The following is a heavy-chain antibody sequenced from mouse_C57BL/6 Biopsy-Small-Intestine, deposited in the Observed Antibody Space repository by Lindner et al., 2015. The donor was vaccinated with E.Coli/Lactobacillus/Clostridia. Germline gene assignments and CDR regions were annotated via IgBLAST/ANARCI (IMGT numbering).Heavy chain of an antibody. D-gene: IGHD2-2*01. Sequence: LQESGPELVKPGDSVKMSCKASGYTFTDYSMDWVKQSHGKSLEWIGYIYPDNGGTTYNQKFKGKATLTVDKSSNTAYMELHSLTSEDSAVYYCVRSRGYLDYWGQGTTLTVSS. V-gene: IGHV1-34*02. J-gene: IGHJ2*01. CDR3: VRSRGYLDY. CDR2: IYPDNGGT. CDR1: GYTFTDYS.